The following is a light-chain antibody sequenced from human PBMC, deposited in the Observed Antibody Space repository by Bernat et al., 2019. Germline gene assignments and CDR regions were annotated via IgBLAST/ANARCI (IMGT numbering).Light chain of an antibody. J-gene: IGLJ1*01. CDR1: SSDVGAYNY. CDR2: DVT. V-gene: IGLV2-14*03. Sequence: QSALTQPASVSGSPGQSITISCTGTSSDVGAYNYVSWFQQHPDKAPKLMLYDVTNRPSGVSYRFSGSKSGNTASLTISGLQAEDEADYYCVSYTTSSTFVFRTGTKVTVL. CDR3: VSYTTSSTFV.